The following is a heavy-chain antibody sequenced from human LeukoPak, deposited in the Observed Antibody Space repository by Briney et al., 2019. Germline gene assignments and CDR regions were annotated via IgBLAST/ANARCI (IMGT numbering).Heavy chain of an antibody. Sequence: GASVTVSYMASGYTFTGYYMHWVRQAAGQGREWMGWINPNCGGTNYAQKFQGRVTMTRDTSISTAYMELSRLRSDDTAVYYGARDYPYYDSSGYYYDFDYWGQRTLVTVSS. J-gene: IGHJ4*02. V-gene: IGHV1-2*02. CDR2: INPNCGGT. CDR3: ARDYPYYDSSGYYYDFDY. D-gene: IGHD3-22*01. CDR1: GYTFTGYY.